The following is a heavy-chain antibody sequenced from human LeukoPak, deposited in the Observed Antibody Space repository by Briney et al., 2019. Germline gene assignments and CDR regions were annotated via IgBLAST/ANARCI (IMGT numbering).Heavy chain of an antibody. Sequence: GGSLRLSCAASGFSVSNVWMTWVRQAPGKGLEWVGRMKSESDGGTTGYAAAVKGRFTISRDDSGNTLYLQMNSLKIEDTALYYCTTVAARTSSGLDYWGQGTLVTVSS. J-gene: IGHJ4*02. D-gene: IGHD5-12*01. CDR1: GFSVSNVW. CDR3: TTVAARTSSGLDY. V-gene: IGHV3-15*01. CDR2: MKSESDGGTT.